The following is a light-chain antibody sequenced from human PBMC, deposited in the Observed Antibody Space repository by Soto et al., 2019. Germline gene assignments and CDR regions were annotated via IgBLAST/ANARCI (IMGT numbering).Light chain of an antibody. V-gene: IGKV3-15*01. Sequence: EIVMTQSPATLSVSPGEGATLSCRASQSVTSDLAWYQQKPGQAPRLLIYDAYTSATGVPARFSGSGSGTAFTLTISSLQSEDFAVYYCQQYYNWPPGTFGQGTKVEVK. CDR2: DAY. J-gene: IGKJ1*01. CDR3: QQYYNWPPGT. CDR1: QSVTSD.